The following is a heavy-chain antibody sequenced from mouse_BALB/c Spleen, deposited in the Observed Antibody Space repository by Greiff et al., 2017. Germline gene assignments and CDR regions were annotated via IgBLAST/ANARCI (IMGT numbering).Heavy chain of an antibody. Sequence: EVMLVESGGGLVKPGGSLKLSCAASGFTFSSYAMSWVRQSPEKRLEWVAEISSGGSYTYYPDTVTGRFTISRDNAKNTLYLEMSSLRSEDTAMYYCARDGTATRYAYWGQGTLVTVSA. V-gene: IGHV5-9-4*01. CDR1: GFTFSSYA. CDR2: ISSGGSYT. D-gene: IGHD1-2*01. J-gene: IGHJ3*01. CDR3: ARDGTATRYAY.